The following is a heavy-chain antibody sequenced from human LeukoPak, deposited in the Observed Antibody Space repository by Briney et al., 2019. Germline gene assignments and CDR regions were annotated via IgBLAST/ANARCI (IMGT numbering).Heavy chain of an antibody. Sequence: GGSLRLSCAASGFTFSDYYMSWIRQAPGKGLEWVSYISSSSSYTNYADSVKGRFTISRDNAKNSLHLQMNSLRAEDTAVYYCARLHSSSWTFDYWGQGTLVTVSS. V-gene: IGHV3-11*06. CDR1: GFTFSDYY. CDR3: ARLHSSSWTFDY. CDR2: ISSSSSYT. D-gene: IGHD6-13*01. J-gene: IGHJ4*02.